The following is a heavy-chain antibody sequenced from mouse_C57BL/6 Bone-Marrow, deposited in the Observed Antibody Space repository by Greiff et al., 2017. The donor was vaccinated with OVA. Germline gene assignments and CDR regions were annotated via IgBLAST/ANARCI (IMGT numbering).Heavy chain of an antibody. J-gene: IGHJ2*01. CDR3: ARHGDYGSFFDY. V-gene: IGHV5-6*01. CDR1: GFTFSSYG. D-gene: IGHD1-1*01. Sequence: EVQRVESGGDLVKPGGSLKLSCAASGFTFSSYGMSWVRQTPDKRLEWVATISSGGSYTYYPDSVKGRFTISRDNAKNTLYLQMSSLKSEDTAMYYCARHGDYGSFFDYWGQGTTLTGSS. CDR2: ISSGGSYT.